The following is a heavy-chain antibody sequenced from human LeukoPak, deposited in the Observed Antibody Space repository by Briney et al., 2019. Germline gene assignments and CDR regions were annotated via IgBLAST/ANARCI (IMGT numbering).Heavy chain of an antibody. Sequence: SETLSLTCAVSGGSISSGGYSWSWIRQPPGKGLEWIGYIYHSGSTYYNPSLKSRVTISVDRSKNQFSLKLSSVTAAVTAVYYCARGYYPTYYFDYWGQGTLVTVSS. V-gene: IGHV4-30-2*01. CDR2: IYHSGST. CDR3: ARGYYPTYYFDY. D-gene: IGHD3-10*01. CDR1: GGSISSGGYS. J-gene: IGHJ4*02.